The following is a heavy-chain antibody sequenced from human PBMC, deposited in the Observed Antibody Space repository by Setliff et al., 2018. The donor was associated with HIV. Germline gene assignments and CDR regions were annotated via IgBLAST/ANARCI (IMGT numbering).Heavy chain of an antibody. J-gene: IGHJ4*02. CDR2: IFASGDT. Sequence: PSETLSLTCTVSDASINSYYWNWIRQPPGKGLEWIGLIFASGDTKYNPSLQSRITISVDTSKNQFFPKLSSVTAPDTAIYYCARQTWEYYDTLTGYYRSPKNFDSWGQGTLVTVSS. D-gene: IGHD3-9*01. CDR1: DASINSYY. CDR3: ARQTWEYYDTLTGYYRSPKNFDS. V-gene: IGHV4-4*08.